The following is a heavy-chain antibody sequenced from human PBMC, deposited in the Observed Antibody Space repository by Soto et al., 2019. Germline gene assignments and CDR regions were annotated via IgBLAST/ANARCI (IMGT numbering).Heavy chain of an antibody. CDR2: ISYDGSNK. CDR1: GFTFSSYA. J-gene: IGHJ3*02. Sequence: GGSLRLSCAASGFTFSSYAMHWVRQAPGKGLEWVAVISYDGSNKYYADSVKGRFTISRDNSKNTLYLQMNSLRAEDTAVYYCARDQVAGDYVLFYAFDIWGQGTMVTVSS. V-gene: IGHV3-30-3*01. CDR3: ARDQVAGDYVLFYAFDI. D-gene: IGHD4-17*01.